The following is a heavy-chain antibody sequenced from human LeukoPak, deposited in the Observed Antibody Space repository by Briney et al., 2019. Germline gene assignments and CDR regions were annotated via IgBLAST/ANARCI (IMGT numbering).Heavy chain of an antibody. V-gene: IGHV1-18*04. CDR1: GYTFTGYY. Sequence: ASVKVSCKASGYTFTGYYMHWVRQAPGQGLEWMGWISAYNGNTNYAQKLQGRVTMTTDTSTSTAYMELRSLRSDDTAVYYCARVWEERPDAFDIWGQGTMVTVSS. CDR2: ISAYNGNT. CDR3: ARVWEERPDAFDI. D-gene: IGHD1-1*01. J-gene: IGHJ3*02.